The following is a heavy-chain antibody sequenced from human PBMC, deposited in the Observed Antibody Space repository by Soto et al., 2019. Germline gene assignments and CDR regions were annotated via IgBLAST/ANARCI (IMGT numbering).Heavy chain of an antibody. D-gene: IGHD3-16*02. Sequence: ASVKVSCKASGYTFTGYYMHWVRQAPGQGLEWMGWINPNSGGTNYAQKFQGWVTMTRDTSISTAYMELSRLRSDDTAVYYCARDLLARKVWGSYRCPRGGFDYWGQGTLVTVSS. V-gene: IGHV1-2*04. CDR2: INPNSGGT. J-gene: IGHJ4*02. CDR3: ARDLLARKVWGSYRCPRGGFDY. CDR1: GYTFTGYY.